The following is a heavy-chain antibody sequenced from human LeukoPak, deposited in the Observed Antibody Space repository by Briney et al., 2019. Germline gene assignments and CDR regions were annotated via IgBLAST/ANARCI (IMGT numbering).Heavy chain of an antibody. CDR1: GYSLTELS. V-gene: IGHV1-24*01. Sequence: GASVKVSCKVSGYSLTELSIHWVRQAPGGGLEWVGGFDPEEGEAVCARKFQGRVTMTEDTSTGTAYMELSSLTSEDSAVYFCATGYCSSSKCFDYYYMDVWGKGTTVTVSS. J-gene: IGHJ6*03. D-gene: IGHD2-2*01. CDR2: FDPEEGEA. CDR3: ATGYCSSSKCFDYYYMDV.